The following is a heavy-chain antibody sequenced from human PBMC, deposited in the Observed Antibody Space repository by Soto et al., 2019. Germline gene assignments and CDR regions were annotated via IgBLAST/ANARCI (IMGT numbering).Heavy chain of an antibody. Sequence: ASVKVSCKASGYTFTSYGISWVRQAPGQGLEWMGWISAYNGKTNYAQKLQGRVTMTTDTSTSTAYMELRSLRSDDTAVYYCATLSYYDFWSGYSGSHYYYGMDVWGQGTTVTVSS. CDR3: ATLSYYDFWSGYSGSHYYYGMDV. CDR1: GYTFTSYG. CDR2: ISAYNGKT. D-gene: IGHD3-3*01. J-gene: IGHJ6*02. V-gene: IGHV1-18*01.